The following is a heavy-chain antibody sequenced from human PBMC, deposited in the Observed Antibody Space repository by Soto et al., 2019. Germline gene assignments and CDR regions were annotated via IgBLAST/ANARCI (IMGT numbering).Heavy chain of an antibody. CDR3: ASIVVVPAATPYYFDY. Sequence: GSTYYNPSLKSRVTISVDTSKNQFSLKLSSVTGADTAVYYCASIVVVPAATPYYFDYWGQGTLVTVSS. V-gene: IGHV4-31*02. CDR2: GST. J-gene: IGHJ4*02. D-gene: IGHD2-2*02.